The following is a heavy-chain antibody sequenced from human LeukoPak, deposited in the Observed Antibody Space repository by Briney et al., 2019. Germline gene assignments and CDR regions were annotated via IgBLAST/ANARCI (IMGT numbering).Heavy chain of an antibody. Sequence: SSVPVSYKASGGTFISYAISWVRQAPGQGLEWMGRIIPILGMANYPQKFQGRVAITADKSTSTAYMELSSLRSEDTAVYYRARGGAPSDYYDSSGYLDYWGQGTLVTVSS. CDR2: IIPILGMA. CDR1: GGTFISYA. D-gene: IGHD3-22*01. J-gene: IGHJ4*02. CDR3: ARGGAPSDYYDSSGYLDY. V-gene: IGHV1-69*04.